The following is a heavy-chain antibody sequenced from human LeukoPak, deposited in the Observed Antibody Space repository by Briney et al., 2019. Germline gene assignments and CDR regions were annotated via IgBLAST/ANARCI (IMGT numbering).Heavy chain of an antibody. CDR3: AGGTDFWSGYDS. Sequence: GGSLRLSCAASGFTFSNYGMHWVRQAPGKGLEWVSLIYSGGNTDFADSVKGRFTISRDISKNTLSLQLSSLRPEDTAVYFCAGGTDFWSGYDSWGQGTLVTVSS. CDR2: IYSGGNT. J-gene: IGHJ4*02. CDR1: GFTFSNYG. V-gene: IGHV3-NL1*01. D-gene: IGHD3-3*01.